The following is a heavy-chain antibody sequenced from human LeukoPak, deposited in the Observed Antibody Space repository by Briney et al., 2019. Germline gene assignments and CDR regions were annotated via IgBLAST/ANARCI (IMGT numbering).Heavy chain of an antibody. D-gene: IGHD3-22*01. Sequence: SETLSLTCTVSGGSISSYYWSWIRQPPGKGLEWIGYISNSGGTNNNPSLKSRLTMSIDTSKNQFSLRLNSVTAADTAVYYCARAGSGYSFDNWGQGKLVTVSS. CDR3: ARAGSGYSFDN. J-gene: IGHJ4*02. CDR2: ISNSGGT. V-gene: IGHV4-59*01. CDR1: GGSISSYY.